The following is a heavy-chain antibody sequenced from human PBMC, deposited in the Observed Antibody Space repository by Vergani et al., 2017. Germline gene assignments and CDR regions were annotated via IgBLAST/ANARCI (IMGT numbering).Heavy chain of an antibody. CDR2: INHRGST. J-gene: IGHJ6*02. Sequence: QVQLQQWGAGLLQPSETLSLTCAVYGGPFSGYYWSWIRQPPGKGLEWIGEINHRGSTNYNPSLKSRVTVSVNTSKNPFSLRLSSVIAADTAVYYCARNWYVNGMDVWGQGTTVTVSS. CDR3: ARNWYVNGMDV. D-gene: IGHD1-1*01. V-gene: IGHV4-34*01. CDR1: GGPFSGYY.